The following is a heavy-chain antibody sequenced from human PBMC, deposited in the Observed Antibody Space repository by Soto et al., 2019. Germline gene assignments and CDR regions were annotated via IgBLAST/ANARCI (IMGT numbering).Heavy chain of an antibody. CDR3: TRDNLLVAATHYMDV. CDR2: IRSKAYGGTT. D-gene: IGHD2-15*01. CDR1: GFTFGDYA. V-gene: IGHV3-49*03. Sequence: GGSLRLSCTASGFTFGDYAMSWFRQAPGKGLEWVGFIRSKAYGGTTEYAASVKGRFTISRDDSKSIAYLQMNSLKTEDTAVYYCTRDNLLVAATHYMDVWGKGTTVTVSS. J-gene: IGHJ6*03.